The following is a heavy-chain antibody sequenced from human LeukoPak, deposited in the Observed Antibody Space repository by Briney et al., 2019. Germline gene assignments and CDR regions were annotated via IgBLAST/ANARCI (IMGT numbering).Heavy chain of an antibody. V-gene: IGHV4-30-4*01. CDR1: GGSISSGDYY. CDR3: AREDATMVRGGFDY. Sequence: SETLSLTCTVSGGSISSGDYYWSGIRQPPGKGLEWIGYIYYSGSTHYNPSLETRSTISVDTSKNQFSLKLSSVTAADTAVYCCAREDATMVRGGFDYWGQGTLVTVSS. CDR2: IYYSGST. D-gene: IGHD3-10*01. J-gene: IGHJ4*02.